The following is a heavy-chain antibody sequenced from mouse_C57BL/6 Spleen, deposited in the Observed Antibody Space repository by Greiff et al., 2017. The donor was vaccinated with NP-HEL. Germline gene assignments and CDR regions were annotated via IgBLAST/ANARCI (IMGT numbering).Heavy chain of an antibody. J-gene: IGHJ2*01. CDR1: GFNIKDDY. V-gene: IGHV14-4*01. CDR3: TTRRIYYGNYGYFDY. Sequence: EVQLQQSGAELVRPGASVKLSCTASGFNIKDDYMHWVKQRPEQGLEWIGWIDPENGDTEYASKFQGKATITADTSSNTAYLQLGSLPSEDAAVYYCTTRRIYYGNYGYFDYWGQGTTRPGSS. D-gene: IGHD2-1*01. CDR2: IDPENGDT.